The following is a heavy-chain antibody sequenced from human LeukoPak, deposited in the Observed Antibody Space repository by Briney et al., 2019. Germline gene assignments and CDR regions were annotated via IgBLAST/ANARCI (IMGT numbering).Heavy chain of an antibody. CDR2: ISGNGGST. Sequence: RAGGSLRLSCAASGFTFSGYAMNWVRQAPGKGLEWVASISGNGGSTYYADSVKGRFTISRDNSRNAVFLQMISPREDDTAIYYCAKIERWLVHGFDLWGRGTLVTVSS. J-gene: IGHJ2*01. V-gene: IGHV3-23*01. D-gene: IGHD6-19*01. CDR3: AKIERWLVHGFDL. CDR1: GFTFSGYA.